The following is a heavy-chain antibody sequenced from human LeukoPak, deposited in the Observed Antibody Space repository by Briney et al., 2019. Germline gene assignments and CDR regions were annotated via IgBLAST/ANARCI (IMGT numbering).Heavy chain of an antibody. CDR3: AGEGSGWLPNF. Sequence: GGSLRLSCAASGFIFSPYAMSWVRQAPGKGLEWVAGIAGGDDRFYADSVKGRFSISRDNSKNTVDLQMNSLRAEDTAIYYCAGEGSGWLPNFWGQGTLVTVSS. D-gene: IGHD6-19*01. CDR2: IAGGDDR. J-gene: IGHJ4*02. V-gene: IGHV3-23*01. CDR1: GFIFSPYA.